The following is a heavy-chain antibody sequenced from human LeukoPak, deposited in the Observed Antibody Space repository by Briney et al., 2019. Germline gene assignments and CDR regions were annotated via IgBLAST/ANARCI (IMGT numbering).Heavy chain of an antibody. CDR3: ARVVTPGELDY. V-gene: IGHV4-59*01. CDR1: GGSISSYY. Sequence: SETLSLTCTVSGGSISSYYWSWIRQPPGKGLEWIGYIYYSGSTNYNPSLKSRVTISVDTSKNQFSLKLGSVTAADTAVYYCARVVTPGELDYWGQGTLVTVSS. D-gene: IGHD4-23*01. CDR2: IYYSGST. J-gene: IGHJ4*02.